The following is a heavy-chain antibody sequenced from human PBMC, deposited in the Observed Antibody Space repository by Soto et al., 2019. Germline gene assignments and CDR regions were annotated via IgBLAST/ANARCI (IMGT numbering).Heavy chain of an antibody. D-gene: IGHD3-9*01. V-gene: IGHV3-21*01. CDR3: ARDRTVLRYFDWPDFDY. CDR2: ISSSSSYI. J-gene: IGHJ4*02. CDR1: GFTFSSYW. Sequence: GGSLRLSCAASGFTFSSYWMSWVRQAPGKGLEWVSSISSSSSYIYYADSVKGRFTISRDNAKNSLYLQMNSLRAEDTAVYYCARDRTVLRYFDWPDFDYWGQGTLVTVSS.